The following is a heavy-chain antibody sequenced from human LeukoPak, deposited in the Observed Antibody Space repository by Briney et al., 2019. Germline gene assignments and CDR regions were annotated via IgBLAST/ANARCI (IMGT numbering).Heavy chain of an antibody. V-gene: IGHV1-18*01. CDR3: ARASSSGWYDAFDI. CDR2: ISAYNGNT. J-gene: IGHJ3*02. CDR1: GYTFTNYG. Sequence: GASVKVSCKASGYTFTNYGISWVRQAPGQGLEWMGRISAYNGNTNYAQKFQGRVTMTTDTSTNTAYMELRSLRSDDTAVYYCARASSSGWYDAFDIWGQGTMVTVSS. D-gene: IGHD6-19*01.